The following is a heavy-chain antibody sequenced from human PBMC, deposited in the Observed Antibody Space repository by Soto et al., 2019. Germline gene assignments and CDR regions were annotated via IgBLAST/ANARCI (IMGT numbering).Heavy chain of an antibody. V-gene: IGHV3-73*02. J-gene: IGHJ6*02. D-gene: IGHD2-21*01. CDR1: GFSFSDSA. Sequence: EVQLVESGGGLVQPGGSLKLSCAASGFSFSDSAMHWVRQASGRGLEWVGHIRVKANNYATAYAASVKGRFTISRDDSKNTAYLQMNSLKTEDPAVYYCTRTYGGVWGQGTTVTVSS. CDR2: IRVKANNYAT. CDR3: TRTYGGV.